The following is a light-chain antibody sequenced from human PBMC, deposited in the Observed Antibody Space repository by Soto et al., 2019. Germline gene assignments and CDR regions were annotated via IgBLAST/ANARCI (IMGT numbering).Light chain of an antibody. CDR3: QQYNNWTPVT. CDR2: GAS. J-gene: IGKJ4*01. V-gene: IGKV3-15*01. Sequence: EVLITQSPATLSVSPGERATFSCRASESVGSNLAWYQQKPGQAPTLLIYGASTRATGIPARFSGSWSGAEFTLTISSLQSEDFAVYSCQQYNNWTPVTFGGGTKVDI. CDR1: ESVGSN.